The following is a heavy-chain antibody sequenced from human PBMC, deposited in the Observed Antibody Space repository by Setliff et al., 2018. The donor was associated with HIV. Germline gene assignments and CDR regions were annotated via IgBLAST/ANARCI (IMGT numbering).Heavy chain of an antibody. D-gene: IGHD3-16*02. Sequence: SETLSLTCNVSGGSISSGPYFWSWIRQSAGKGLEWIGRIYSSGSTNYNPSLKSRVTISVDTSKSQFSLKLSSVTAADTALYYCARGSDYIWGNYRFPFDYWGQGTLVTVSS. J-gene: IGHJ4*02. V-gene: IGHV4-61*02. CDR2: IYSSGST. CDR1: GGSISSGPYF. CDR3: ARGSDYIWGNYRFPFDY.